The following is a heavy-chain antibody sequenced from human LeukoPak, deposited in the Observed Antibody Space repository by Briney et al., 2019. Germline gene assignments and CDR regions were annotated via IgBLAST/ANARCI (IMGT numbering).Heavy chain of an antibody. CDR2: ISYDGSNK. D-gene: IGHD3-22*01. J-gene: IGHJ4*02. Sequence: GGSLRLSCAASGFSFSSYYMSWVRQAPGKGLEWVAVISYDGSNKYYADSVKGRFTISRDNSKNTLYLQMNSLRAEDTAVYYCARDGAHYYDSSGPLDYWGQGTLVTVSS. V-gene: IGHV3-30-3*01. CDR1: GFSFSSYY. CDR3: ARDGAHYYDSSGPLDY.